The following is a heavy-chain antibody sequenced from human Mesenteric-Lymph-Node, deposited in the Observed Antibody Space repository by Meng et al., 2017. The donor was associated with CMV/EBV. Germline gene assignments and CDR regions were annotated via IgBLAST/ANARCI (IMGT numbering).Heavy chain of an antibody. CDR3: ARRPSLGGAYYFDY. V-gene: IGHV4-59*01. CDR2: IYYSGGT. Sequence: GSLRLSCTVSGGSISSYYWSWIRQPPGKGLEWIGYIYYSGGTNYNPSLKSRVTISVDTSKNQFSLKLSSVTAADTAIYYCARRPSLGGAYYFDYWGQGTLVTVSS. D-gene: IGHD3-10*01. J-gene: IGHJ4*02. CDR1: GGSISSYY.